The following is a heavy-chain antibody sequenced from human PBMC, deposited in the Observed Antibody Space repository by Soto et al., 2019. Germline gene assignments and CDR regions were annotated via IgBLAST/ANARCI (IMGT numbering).Heavy chain of an antibody. Sequence: GGSLRLSCAASGFTFSSYAMHWVRQAPGKGLEYVSAISSNGGSTYYANSVKGRFTISRDNSKNTLYLQMGSLRAEDMAVYYCARVMEAFDIWGQGTMVTVS. D-gene: IGHD1-1*01. V-gene: IGHV3-64*01. CDR1: GFTFSSYA. CDR3: ARVMEAFDI. CDR2: ISSNGGST. J-gene: IGHJ3*02.